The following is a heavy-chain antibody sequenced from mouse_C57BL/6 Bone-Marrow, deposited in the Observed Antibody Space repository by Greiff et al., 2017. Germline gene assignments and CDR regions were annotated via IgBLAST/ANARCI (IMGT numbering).Heavy chain of an antibody. D-gene: IGHD2-4*01. CDR1: GYAFTNYL. CDR2: INPGSGGT. J-gene: IGHJ3*01. Sequence: VQLQQSGAELVRPGTSVKVSCTASGYAFTNYLIDWVKQRPGQGLEWIGVINPGSGGTNYTEKFKGKATLTADKSSSTAYMQRSSLTSEDSAVYCCARSRGLRRQFAYWGQGTLVTVSA. CDR3: ARSRGLRRQFAY. V-gene: IGHV1-54*01.